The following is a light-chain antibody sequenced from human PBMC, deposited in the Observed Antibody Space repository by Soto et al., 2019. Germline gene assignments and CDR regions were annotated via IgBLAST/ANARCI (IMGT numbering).Light chain of an antibody. CDR1: QSVSNS. V-gene: IGKV3-11*01. CDR3: HQRSNWPLT. Sequence: EIVLTQSPATLSLSPGERATLSCRASQSVSNSLAWYQHKVGQAPRLLIYDASNRATGIPARFSGSGSGTEFTLTISSLEPEDFAVYYCHQRSNWPLTFGGGTKVEIK. CDR2: DAS. J-gene: IGKJ4*01.